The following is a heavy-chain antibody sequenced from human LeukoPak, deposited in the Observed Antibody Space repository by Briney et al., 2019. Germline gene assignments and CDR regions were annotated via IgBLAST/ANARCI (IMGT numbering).Heavy chain of an antibody. V-gene: IGHV4-34*01. J-gene: IGHJ4*02. D-gene: IGHD4-17*01. CDR3: ARGPPLYGGYYFDY. CDR1: GGSFSGYY. Sequence: PSETLSLTCAVYGGSFSGYYWSWIRQPPGKGLEWIGEINHSGSTNYNPSLKSRVTISVDTSKNQFSLKLSSVTAADTAVYYCARGPPLYGGYYFDYWGQGTLVTVSS. CDR2: INHSGST.